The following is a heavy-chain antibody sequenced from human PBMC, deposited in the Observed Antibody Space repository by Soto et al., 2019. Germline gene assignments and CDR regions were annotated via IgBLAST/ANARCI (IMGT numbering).Heavy chain of an antibody. CDR2: IYPSGST. J-gene: IGHJ4*02. CDR1: LASISSGGYF. V-gene: IGHV4-31*03. D-gene: IGHD3-16*02. Sequence: SETLSLTCTVSLASISSGGYFWSWVRQHPGKGLEWIGYIYPSGSTFYNPSLQSRVALSVDTSKNQFSLSLNSVTAADTAVYYCARGRLGELSLTSSFDYCGQGTLVTVSS. CDR3: ARGRLGELSLTSSFDY.